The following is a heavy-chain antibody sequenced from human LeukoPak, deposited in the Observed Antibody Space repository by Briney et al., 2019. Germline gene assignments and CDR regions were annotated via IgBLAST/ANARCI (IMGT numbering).Heavy chain of an antibody. Sequence: SETLSLTCTVSGGSISSSSYYWGWIRQPPGKGLEWIGSIYYSGSTYYNPSLKSRVTISVDTSKNQFSLKLSSVTAADTAVYYCAKGPRYYDSSGNYYYYYMDVWGKGTTVTISS. CDR2: IYYSGST. J-gene: IGHJ6*03. CDR3: AKGPRYYDSSGNYYYYYMDV. D-gene: IGHD3-22*01. CDR1: GGSISSSSYY. V-gene: IGHV4-39*07.